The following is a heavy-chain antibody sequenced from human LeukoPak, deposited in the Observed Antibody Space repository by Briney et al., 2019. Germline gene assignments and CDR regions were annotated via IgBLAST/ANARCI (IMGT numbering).Heavy chain of an antibody. CDR1: GGSFSGYY. J-gene: IGHJ6*03. CDR2: INHSGST. CDR3: AREKAARSLYYYYYMDV. D-gene: IGHD6-6*01. V-gene: IGHV4-34*01. Sequence: PSETLSLTCADYGGSFSGYYWSWIRQPPGKGLEWIGEINHSGSTNYNPSLKSRVTISVDTSKNQFSLKLSSVTAADTAVYYCAREKAARSLYYYYYMDVWGKGTTVTVSS.